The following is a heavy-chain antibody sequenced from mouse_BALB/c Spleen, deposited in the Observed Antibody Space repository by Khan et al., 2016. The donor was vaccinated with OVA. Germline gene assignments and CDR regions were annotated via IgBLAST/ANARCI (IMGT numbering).Heavy chain of an antibody. V-gene: IGHV1-5*01. CDR3: TRAGHGAFAY. CDR1: GYIFTNYW. Sequence: VQLQQSGTVLARPGASVKMSCKASGYIFTNYWMHWVKQRPGQGLEWIGGIYPGNSDTSYNQKFKGKAKLTAVTSASIAYMELSSLTNEDSAVYYCTRAGHGAFAYWGQGTLVTVSA. CDR2: IYPGNSDT. D-gene: IGHD3-3*01. J-gene: IGHJ3*01.